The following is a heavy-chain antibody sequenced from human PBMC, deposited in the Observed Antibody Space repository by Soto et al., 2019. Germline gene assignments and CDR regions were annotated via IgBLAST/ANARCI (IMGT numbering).Heavy chain of an antibody. CDR3: ATVALAAAGTPDY. D-gene: IGHD6-13*01. CDR1: GFTFSSYS. J-gene: IGHJ4*02. Sequence: EVQLVESGGGLVKPGGSLRLSCAASGFTFSSYSMNWVRQAPGMGLEWVSSISSSSSYIYYADSVKGRFTISRDNAKNSLYLQMNILRAEDTAVYYCATVALAAAGTPDYWGQGTLVTVSS. CDR2: ISSSSSYI. V-gene: IGHV3-21*01.